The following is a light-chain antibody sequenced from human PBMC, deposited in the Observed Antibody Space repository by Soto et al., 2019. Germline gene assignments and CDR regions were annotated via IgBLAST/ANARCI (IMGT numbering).Light chain of an antibody. CDR1: QSVLHRSKRKNY. Sequence: DIVMTQSPDSLAVSLGERTTINCRSSQSVLHRSKRKNYLAWYQQKAGQPPKLLISWASTREYGVPDRFSGSGSGTEFTLTISSLQAEDVATYYCQQYYSGRTFGQGTKVEI. CDR3: QQYYSGRT. J-gene: IGKJ1*01. CDR2: WAS. V-gene: IGKV4-1*01.